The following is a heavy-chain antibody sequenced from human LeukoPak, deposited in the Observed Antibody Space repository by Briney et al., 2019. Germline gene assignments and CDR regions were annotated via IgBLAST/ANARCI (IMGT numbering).Heavy chain of an antibody. V-gene: IGHV3-30-3*01. Sequence: PGGSLRLSCAASGFTFSSYAMHWVRQAPGKGLEWVAVISYDGSNKYYADSVKGRFTISRDNSKNTLYLQMNSLRAEDTAVYYCARVIDCSGGSCYDYWGQGTLVTVSS. CDR3: ARVIDCSGGSCYDY. D-gene: IGHD2-15*01. CDR2: ISYDGSNK. CDR1: GFTFSSYA. J-gene: IGHJ4*02.